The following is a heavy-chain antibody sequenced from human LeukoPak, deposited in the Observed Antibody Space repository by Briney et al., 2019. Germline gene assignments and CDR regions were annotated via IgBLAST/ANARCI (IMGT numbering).Heavy chain of an antibody. Sequence: ASVKVSCKVSGYTLTELSMHWVRQAPGEGLEWMGWINPNSGGTNYAQKFQGRVTMTRDTSISTAYMELSRLRSDDTAVYYCARSQYSFGWNGHKDYWGQGTLVTVSS. CDR3: ARSQYSFGWNGHKDY. CDR1: GYTLTELS. V-gene: IGHV1-2*02. CDR2: INPNSGGT. D-gene: IGHD1-1*01. J-gene: IGHJ4*02.